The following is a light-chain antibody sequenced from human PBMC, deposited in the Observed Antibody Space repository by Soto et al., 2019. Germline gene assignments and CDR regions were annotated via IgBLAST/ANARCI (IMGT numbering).Light chain of an antibody. CDR1: SSDVGDYDY. J-gene: IGLJ1*01. CDR3: CSYAGSYTYV. CDR2: DVS. Sequence: QSALTQPRSVSGSPGQSVTISCTGTSSDVGDYDYVSWYQQHPGKAPKLMIYDVSKRPSGVPDRFSGSKSGNTASLTISGLQAEDEADYYCCSYAGSYTYVFGTGTKVNVL. V-gene: IGLV2-11*01.